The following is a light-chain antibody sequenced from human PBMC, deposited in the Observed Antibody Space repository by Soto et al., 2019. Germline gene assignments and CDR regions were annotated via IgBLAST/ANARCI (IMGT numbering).Light chain of an antibody. Sequence: QSVLTQPPSLSGTPGQRVTISCSGSSSNIGSNTVNWYQQLPGTAPKLLIYSNDQRPSGVPDRFSGSKSGTSASLAISGLQSEDEADYYCAAWDDSLNGRVFGGGTKVTVL. CDR2: SND. J-gene: IGLJ2*01. CDR1: SSNIGSNT. CDR3: AAWDDSLNGRV. V-gene: IGLV1-44*01.